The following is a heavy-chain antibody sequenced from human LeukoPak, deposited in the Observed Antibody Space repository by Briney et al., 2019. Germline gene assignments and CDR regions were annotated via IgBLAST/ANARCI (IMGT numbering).Heavy chain of an antibody. J-gene: IGHJ6*02. CDR2: MNPNSGNT. CDR3: ARARRGYSYGHYYYYGMDV. V-gene: IGHV1-8*01. CDR1: GYTFTSYD. D-gene: IGHD5-18*01. Sequence: ASVKVSCTASGYTFTSYDINWVRQATGQGLEWMGWMNPNSGNTGYAQKFQGRVTMTRNTSISTAYMELSSLRSEDTAVYYCARARRGYSYGHYYYYGMDVWGQGTTVTVSS.